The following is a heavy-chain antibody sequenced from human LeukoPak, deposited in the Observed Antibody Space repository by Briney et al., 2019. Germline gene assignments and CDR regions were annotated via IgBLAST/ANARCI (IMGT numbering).Heavy chain of an antibody. J-gene: IGHJ4*02. CDR2: IGTAGDT. D-gene: IGHD6-19*01. V-gene: IGHV3-13*01. CDR1: GFTFSSYD. CDR3: ARADSSGWYGASIDY. Sequence: GGSLRLSCAASGFTFSSYDMHWVRQATGKGLEWVSAIGTAGDTYYPGSAKGRFTISRENAKNSLYLQMNSLRAGDTAVYYCARADSSGWYGASIDYWGQGTLVTVSS.